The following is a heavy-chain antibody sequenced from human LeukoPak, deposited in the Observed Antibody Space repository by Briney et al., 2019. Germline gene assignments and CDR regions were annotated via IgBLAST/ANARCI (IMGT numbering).Heavy chain of an antibody. J-gene: IGHJ4*02. CDR1: GGSISSGGYS. D-gene: IGHD1-26*01. V-gene: IGHV4-30-4*07. CDR3: ARDIGGSYAFDY. CDR2: IYYSGST. Sequence: SETLSLTCAVSGGSISSGGYSWSWIRQPPGKGLEWIGYIYYSGSTYYNPSLKSRVTISVDTSKNQFSLKLSSVTAADTAVYYCARDIGGSYAFDYWGQGTLVTVSS.